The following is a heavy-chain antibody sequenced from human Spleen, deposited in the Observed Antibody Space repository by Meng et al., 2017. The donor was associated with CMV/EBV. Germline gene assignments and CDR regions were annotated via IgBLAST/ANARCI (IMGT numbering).Heavy chain of an antibody. CDR1: GFTFTSYT. CDR2: ISSSSSFI. J-gene: IGHJ6*02. D-gene: IGHD2-2*01. CDR3: AKDQDIVVVPAAPPYYYYGMDV. V-gene: IGHV3-21*01. Sequence: GGSLRLSCAASGFTFTSYTVNWVRQAPGKGLEWVSSISSSSSFIYYADSVKGRFTVSRDNAKNSLYLQMGSLRAEDMAVYYCAKDQDIVVVPAAPPYYYYGMDVWGQGTTVTVSS.